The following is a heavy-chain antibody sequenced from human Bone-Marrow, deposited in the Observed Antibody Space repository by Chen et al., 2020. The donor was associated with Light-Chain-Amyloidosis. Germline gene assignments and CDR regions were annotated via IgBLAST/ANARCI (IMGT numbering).Heavy chain of an antibody. V-gene: IGHV3-11*01. CDR2: IICRSSAI. CDR1: GFTFSDFY. J-gene: IGHJ4*01. Sequence: QVQLVESGGGLVKPGGSLRLSCAASGFTFSDFYMSWIRQAPGKGLEWIVSIICRSSAIDYADSVKRRFTISRDNAGNSVYLQMDILRSDDTAVYYCARGYKFGSYWGHGTLVYVSS. D-gene: IGHD3-10*01. CDR3: ARGYKFGSY.